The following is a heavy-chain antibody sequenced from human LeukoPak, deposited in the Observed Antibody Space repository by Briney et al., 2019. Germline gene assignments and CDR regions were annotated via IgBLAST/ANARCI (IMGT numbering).Heavy chain of an antibody. CDR3: ASEGTARPLDY. D-gene: IGHD6-6*01. Sequence: PSETLSLTCTVSGGSISSGDYYWSWIRQPPGKGLEWIGCIYYSGSTYYNPSLKSRVTISVDTSKNQFSLKLSSVTAADTAVYYCASEGTARPLDYWRQGTLVTVSS. CDR1: GGSISSGDYY. J-gene: IGHJ4*02. V-gene: IGHV4-30-4*08. CDR2: IYYSGST.